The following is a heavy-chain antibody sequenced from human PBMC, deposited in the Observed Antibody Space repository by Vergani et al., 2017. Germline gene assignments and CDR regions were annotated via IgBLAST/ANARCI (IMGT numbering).Heavy chain of an antibody. CDR3: ARVLTVGATYFDY. V-gene: IGHV1-46*03. Sequence: QVQLVQSGAEVKKPGASVKVSCKASGYTFTSYYMHWVRQAPGQGLEWMGIINPSGGSTSYAQKFQGRVTMTRDTSTSTVYMELRSLRAEDTAVYYCARVLTVGATYFDYWGQGTLVTVSS. J-gene: IGHJ4*02. CDR2: INPSGGST. CDR1: GYTFTSYY. D-gene: IGHD1-26*01.